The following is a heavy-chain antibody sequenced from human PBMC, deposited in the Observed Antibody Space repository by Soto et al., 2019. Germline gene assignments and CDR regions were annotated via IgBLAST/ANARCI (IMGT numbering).Heavy chain of an antibody. V-gene: IGHV3-23*01. D-gene: IGHD2-15*01. J-gene: IGHJ4*02. CDR3: AKAGRCSGGSCYGRPFDY. CDR1: GFTFSSYA. Sequence: EVQLLESGGGLVQPGGSLRLSCAASGFTFSSYAMSWVRQAPGKGLEWVSAISGSGGSTYYADSVKGRFTISRDNSKNTLYLQMNSLRAEDTAVYYCAKAGRCSGGSCYGRPFDYWGQGTLVTVSS. CDR2: ISGSGGST.